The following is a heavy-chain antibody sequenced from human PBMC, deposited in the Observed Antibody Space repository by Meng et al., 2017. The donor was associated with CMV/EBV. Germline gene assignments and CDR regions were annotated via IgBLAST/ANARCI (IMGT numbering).Heavy chain of an antibody. Sequence: GGSLRLSCAASGFTFSNAWMSWVRQAPGKGLEWVGRIKSKTDGGTTDYAAPVKGRFTISRDDSKNTLYLQMNSLKTEDTAVYYCTTSTMVRGVTPHWGQGTLVTAPQ. V-gene: IGHV3-15*01. CDR1: GFTFSNAW. D-gene: IGHD3-10*01. J-gene: IGHJ4*02. CDR3: TTSTMVRGVTPH. CDR2: IKSKTDGGTT.